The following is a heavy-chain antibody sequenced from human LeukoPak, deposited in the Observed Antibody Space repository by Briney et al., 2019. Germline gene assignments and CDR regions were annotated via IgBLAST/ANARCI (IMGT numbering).Heavy chain of an antibody. CDR2: INPNSGGT. CDR3: ARDSNISVRGVIPYNWFDP. V-gene: IGHV1-2*02. D-gene: IGHD3-10*01. CDR1: GYTFTGYY. Sequence: ASVKVSCKASGYTFTGYYMHWVRQAPGQGLEWMGWINPNSGGTNYAQKFQGRVTMTRDTSISTAYMELSRLRSDDTAVYYCARDSNISVRGVIPYNWFDPWGQGTLVTVSS. J-gene: IGHJ5*02.